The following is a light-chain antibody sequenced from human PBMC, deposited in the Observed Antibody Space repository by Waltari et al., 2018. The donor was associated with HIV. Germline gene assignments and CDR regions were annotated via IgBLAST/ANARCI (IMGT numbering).Light chain of an antibody. CDR3: SSFTPSKTTV. J-gene: IGLJ1*01. CDR2: EVT. CDR1: SSDVGSYNS. Sequence: QSALTQPASVSGSPGQSITISCTGTSSDVGSYNSVSWYQQNSGKAPKLLSYEVTNRPSGVSDRFSGYKSGNTASLTISGLQSEDEADYYCSSFTPSKTTVFGPGTRVTVL. V-gene: IGLV2-14*01.